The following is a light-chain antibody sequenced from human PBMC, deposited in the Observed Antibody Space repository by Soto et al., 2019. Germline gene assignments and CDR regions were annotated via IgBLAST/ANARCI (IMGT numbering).Light chain of an antibody. CDR3: AAWDDSLSGVV. CDR2: RNN. V-gene: IGLV1-47*01. J-gene: IGLJ2*01. Sequence: QSVLTQPPSASGTPGQRVTISCSGTSPNIGNNYVSWYQQLPGTAPKLLIYRNNQRPSGVPDRFSGSKSGTSASLAISGLRSDDEADYYCAAWDDSLSGVVFGGGTKLTVL. CDR1: SPNIGNNY.